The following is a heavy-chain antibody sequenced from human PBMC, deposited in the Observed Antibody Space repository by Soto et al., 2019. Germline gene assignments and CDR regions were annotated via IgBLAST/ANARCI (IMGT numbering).Heavy chain of an antibody. CDR1: GGSISSGGYY. D-gene: IGHD3-10*01. CDR3: ASLSITMVRGIPNWFDP. V-gene: IGHV4-31*03. CDR2: IYYSGST. Sequence: PSETLSLTCTVSGGSISSGGYYWSWIRQHPGKGLEWIGYIYYSGSTYYNPSLKSRVTISVDTSKNQFSLKLSSVTAADTAVYYCASLSITMVRGIPNWFDPWGQGTLVTVSS. J-gene: IGHJ5*02.